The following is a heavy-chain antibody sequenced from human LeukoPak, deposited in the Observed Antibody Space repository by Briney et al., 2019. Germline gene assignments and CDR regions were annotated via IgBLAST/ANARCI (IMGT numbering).Heavy chain of an antibody. CDR3: ARVGTYYRSLDS. CDR1: GGSINDAS. Sequence: SETLSLTCTVSGGSINDASWNWIRKPPGQGLEWTGYIYHSGGTNYNPSLKIRVTISLDTSKNQFSLKLSSVTAADTAVYYCARVGTYYRSLDSWGQGTLVTVSS. J-gene: IGHJ4*02. V-gene: IGHV4-59*01. D-gene: IGHD3-10*01. CDR2: IYHSGGT.